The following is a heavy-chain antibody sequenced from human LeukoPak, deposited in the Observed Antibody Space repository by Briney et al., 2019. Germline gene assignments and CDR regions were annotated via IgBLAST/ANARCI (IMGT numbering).Heavy chain of an antibody. CDR2: ISSSGSTI. J-gene: IGHJ6*03. CDR1: GFTFSDYY. Sequence: GGSLRLSCAASGFTFSDYYMSWIRQAPGKGLEWVSYISSSGSTIYYADSVKGRFTISRDNAKNSLYLQMDSLRAEDTAVYYCARVVEKDGNYMDVWGKGTTVTVSS. CDR3: ARVVEKDGNYMDV. V-gene: IGHV3-11*01. D-gene: IGHD2-15*01.